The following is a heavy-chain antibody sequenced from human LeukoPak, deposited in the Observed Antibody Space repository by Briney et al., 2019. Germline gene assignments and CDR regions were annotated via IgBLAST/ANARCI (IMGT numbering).Heavy chain of an antibody. V-gene: IGHV1-18*01. J-gene: IGHJ5*02. D-gene: IGHD5-18*01. Sequence: GASVKVSCKASGYTFTSYGISWVRQAPGQGGEGMGWISAYNGNTNYPQKLQGRVTMTTDTSTSTAYMDLRSLRSDDTAVYYCARDPLTDTAMVYNWFDPWGQGTLVTVSS. CDR1: GYTFTSYG. CDR3: ARDPLTDTAMVYNWFDP. CDR2: ISAYNGNT.